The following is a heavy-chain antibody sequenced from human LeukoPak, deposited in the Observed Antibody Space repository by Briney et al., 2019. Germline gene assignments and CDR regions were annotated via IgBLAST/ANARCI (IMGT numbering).Heavy chain of an antibody. CDR2: IYYSGST. V-gene: IGHV4-61*01. D-gene: IGHD3-22*01. Sequence: KSSETLSLTCTVSGGSVSSGSYYWSWIRQPPGKGLEWIGYIYYSGSTNYNPSLKSRVTISVDTSKNQFSLKLSSVTAADTAVYYCARGGYYYDSSGYYSNWGQGTLVTVSS. J-gene: IGHJ4*02. CDR3: ARGGYYYDSSGYYSN. CDR1: GGSVSSGSYY.